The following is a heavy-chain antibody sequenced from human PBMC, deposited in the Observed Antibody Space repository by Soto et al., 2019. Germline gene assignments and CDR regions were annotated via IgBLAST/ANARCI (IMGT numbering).Heavy chain of an antibody. Sequence: QVQLVQSGAEVKKPGASVQVSCKASGYTFTIYGISWVRQAPGQGLDRMGWISAYNGNTNYAQKLQGRVNMTTDTTTSTAYMELRSLRSDDPAVYYCARSGYNSGYHREAAFDIWGQGTMVTVSS. J-gene: IGHJ3*02. CDR3: ARSGYNSGYHREAAFDI. V-gene: IGHV1-18*01. CDR1: GYTFTIYG. CDR2: ISAYNGNT. D-gene: IGHD5-18*01.